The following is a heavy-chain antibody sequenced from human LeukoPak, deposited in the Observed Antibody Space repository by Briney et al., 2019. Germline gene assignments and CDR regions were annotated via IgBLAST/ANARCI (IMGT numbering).Heavy chain of an antibody. D-gene: IGHD5/OR15-5a*01. V-gene: IGHV3-48*04. CDR3: ARDRSFILRSGYYYGMDV. Sequence: GGSLRLSCAASGFTFSSYSMNWVRQAPGKGLGWVSYISSSSSTIYYADSVKGRFTISRDNAKNSLYLQMNSLRAEDTAVYYCARDRSFILRSGYYYGMDVWGQGTTVTVSS. J-gene: IGHJ6*02. CDR2: ISSSSSTI. CDR1: GFTFSSYS.